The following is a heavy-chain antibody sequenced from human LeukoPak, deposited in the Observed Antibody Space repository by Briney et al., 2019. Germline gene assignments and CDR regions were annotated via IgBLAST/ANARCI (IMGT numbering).Heavy chain of an antibody. CDR1: GYTFTHYV. Sequence: GASVKVSCKASGYTFTHYVIHWVRQAPGQRPEWMGWINAGNGDTKYSHHFQGRVTITRDTSASTAYMEMSSLTSEDTALYYCARDDCGDTCYPGGYWGQGTLVTVSS. CDR2: INAGNGDT. V-gene: IGHV1-3*01. CDR3: ARDDCGDTCYPGGY. D-gene: IGHD2-21*01. J-gene: IGHJ4*02.